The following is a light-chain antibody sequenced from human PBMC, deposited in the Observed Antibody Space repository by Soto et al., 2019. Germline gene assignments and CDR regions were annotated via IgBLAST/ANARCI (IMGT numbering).Light chain of an antibody. Sequence: DIQMTQSPSSLSASVGDRVTITCRASQSISSYLNWYQQKPGKAPKLLIYAASSLQSGVPSRFSGSGSGTAFTLTISSLQPEDFATYYCQQSYSTLIFTFGPGTKGDIK. J-gene: IGKJ3*01. CDR3: QQSYSTLIFT. CDR1: QSISSY. CDR2: AAS. V-gene: IGKV1-39*01.